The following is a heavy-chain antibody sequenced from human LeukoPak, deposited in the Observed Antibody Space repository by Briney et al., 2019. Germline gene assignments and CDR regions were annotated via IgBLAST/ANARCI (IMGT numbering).Heavy chain of an antibody. D-gene: IGHD6-19*01. CDR3: TRGYSSGWDFDY. J-gene: IGHJ4*02. Sequence: ASVKVSCKASGYTFTGYYMHWVRQAPGQGLEWMGWINPNSGDTNYAQKFQGRVTMTRDTSISTAYMELSRLRSDDTAVYYCTRGYSSGWDFDYWGQGTLVTVSS. CDR1: GYTFTGYY. CDR2: INPNSGDT. V-gene: IGHV1-2*02.